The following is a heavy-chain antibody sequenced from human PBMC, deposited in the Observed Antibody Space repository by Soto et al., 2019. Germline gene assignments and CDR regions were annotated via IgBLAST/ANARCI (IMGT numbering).Heavy chain of an antibody. CDR1: GFTFSSYA. V-gene: IGHV3-23*01. D-gene: IGHD6-25*01. Sequence: PGGSLRLSCAASGFTFSSYAMSWVRQAPGKGLEWVSAISGSGGSTYYADSVKGRFTISRDNSKNTLYLQMNSLRAEDTAVYYCTRIKERLIRRRFRYYGMDVWGQGTTVTV. J-gene: IGHJ6*02. CDR2: ISGSGGST. CDR3: TRIKERLIRRRFRYYGMDV.